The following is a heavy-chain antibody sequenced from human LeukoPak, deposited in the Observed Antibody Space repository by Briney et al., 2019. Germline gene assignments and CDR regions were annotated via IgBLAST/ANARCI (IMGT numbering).Heavy chain of an antibody. V-gene: IGHV1-69*05. Sequence: SVKVSCKAYGGTFSSYATSWVRQAPGQGLEWMGGIIPIFGTANYAQKFQGRVTMTRDTSISTAYMELSRLRSGDTAVYYCAAAIIAARSLYYYYYMDVWGKGTTVTVSS. CDR3: AAAIIAARSLYYYYYMDV. J-gene: IGHJ6*03. CDR2: IIPIFGTA. D-gene: IGHD6-6*01. CDR1: GGTFSSYA.